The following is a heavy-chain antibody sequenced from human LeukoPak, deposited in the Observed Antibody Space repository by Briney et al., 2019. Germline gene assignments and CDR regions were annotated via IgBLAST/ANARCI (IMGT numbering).Heavy chain of an antibody. CDR2: IYYTGST. Sequence: SETLSLTCTVSGDSMKSYYWTWIRQPPGKGLEWIGYIYYTGSTNYNPSLKSRVTISVDTSKNQFSLKLSSVTAADTAVYYCAKEREYCSSGSCHYDLDVWGQGTTDTVSS. CDR3: AKEREYCSSGSCHYDLDV. V-gene: IGHV4-59*01. J-gene: IGHJ6*02. D-gene: IGHD2-15*01. CDR1: GDSMKSYY.